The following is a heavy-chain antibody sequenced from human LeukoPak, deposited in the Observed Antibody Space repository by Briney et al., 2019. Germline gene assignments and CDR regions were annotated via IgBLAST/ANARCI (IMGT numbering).Heavy chain of an antibody. D-gene: IGHD3-16*01. J-gene: IGHJ6*03. CDR1: GLTFSSYW. V-gene: IGHV3-74*01. CDR3: ARGRPWGSYASDYYYYMDV. CDR2: INNDGSST. Sequence: GGSLRLSCAASGLTFSSYWMHWVRQAPGKGLVWVSRINNDGSSTSYADSVKGRFTISRDNAKNTLYLQMNSLRAEDTAVYYCARGRPWGSYASDYYYYMDVWGKGTTVTVSS.